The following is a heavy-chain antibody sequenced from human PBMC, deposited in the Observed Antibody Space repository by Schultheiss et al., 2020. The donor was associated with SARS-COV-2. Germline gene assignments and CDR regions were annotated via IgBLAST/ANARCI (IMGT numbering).Heavy chain of an antibody. Sequence: SCAISGDSVSSNSAAWNWIRQSPSRGLEWLGRTYYRSKWYNDYAVSVKSRITINPDTSKNQFSLQLNSVTPEDTAVYYCARVARPGYYYYYGMDVWGQGTTVTVSS. D-gene: IGHD3-10*01. CDR2: TYYRSKWYN. J-gene: IGHJ6*02. V-gene: IGHV6-1*01. CDR3: ARVARPGYYYYYGMDV. CDR1: GDSVSSNSAA.